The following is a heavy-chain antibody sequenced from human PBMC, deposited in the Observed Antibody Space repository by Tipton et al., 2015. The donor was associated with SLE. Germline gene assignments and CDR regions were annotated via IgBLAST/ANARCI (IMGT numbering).Heavy chain of an antibody. CDR3: ARANGDYVQDY. D-gene: IGHD4-17*01. Sequence: TLSLTCTVSGGSISSGSYYWSWIRQPAGKGLEWIGHIYTSGSTNYNPSLKSRVTISVDTSKNQFSLELSSVTAADTAVYYCARANGDYVQDYWGQGTLVTVSS. J-gene: IGHJ4*02. CDR1: GGSISSGSYY. V-gene: IGHV4-61*09. CDR2: IYTSGST.